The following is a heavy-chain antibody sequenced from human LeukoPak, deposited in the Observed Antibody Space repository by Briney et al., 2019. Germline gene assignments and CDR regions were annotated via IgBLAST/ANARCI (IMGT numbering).Heavy chain of an antibody. D-gene: IGHD2-21*01. CDR3: ARFAYCGGHCWYYFDY. CDR1: GGSISSGNYY. V-gene: IGHV4-39*07. J-gene: IGHJ4*02. Sequence: SETLSLTCTVSGGSISSGNYYWGWIRQPPGKRLEWIGSIHSGGSTYYIPSVKSRITISADTSKNQFSLKLSSVTAADTAVYYCARFAYCGGHCWYYFDYWGQGSLVTVSS. CDR2: IHSGGST.